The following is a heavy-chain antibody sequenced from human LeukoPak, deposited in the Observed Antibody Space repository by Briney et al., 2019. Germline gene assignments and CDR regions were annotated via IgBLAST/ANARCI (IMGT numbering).Heavy chain of an antibody. Sequence: SETLSLTCTVSGGSISSSSYYWSWIRQPAGKGLEWIGRIYTSGSTNYNPSLKSRVTMSVDTSKNQFSLKLSSVTAADTAVYYCARDGVGSSWYPGKNYFDYWGQGTLVTVSS. CDR2: IYTSGST. J-gene: IGHJ4*02. D-gene: IGHD6-13*01. CDR1: GGSISSSSYY. CDR3: ARDGVGSSWYPGKNYFDY. V-gene: IGHV4-61*02.